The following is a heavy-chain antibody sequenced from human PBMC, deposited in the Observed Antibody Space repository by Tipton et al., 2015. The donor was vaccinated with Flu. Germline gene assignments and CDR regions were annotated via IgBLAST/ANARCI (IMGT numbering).Heavy chain of an antibody. V-gene: IGHV4-59*08. Sequence: TLSLTCTVSGGSISGYYWSWIRQPPGKGLEWIAYIYYSGSTNYNPSLKSRVTISLDTSKNQFSLKLSSVTAADTAVYYCSRDFCSGGFCYPDYWGQGTLVTVSS. D-gene: IGHD2-15*01. CDR3: SRDFCSGGFCYPDY. CDR2: IYYSGST. CDR1: GGSISGYY. J-gene: IGHJ4*02.